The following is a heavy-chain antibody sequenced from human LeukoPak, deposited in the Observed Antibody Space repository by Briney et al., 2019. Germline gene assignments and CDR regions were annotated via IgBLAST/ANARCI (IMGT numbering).Heavy chain of an antibody. Sequence: SVKVSCKASGGSFSDYPINWVLQAPGQGLEWLGGIIPKYSASNYAQAFQGRVTITADESTNTVYMEMSGLRPDDTAVYYCVRPDRIFGVPAAFDAWGQGTLVAVSS. D-gene: IGHD3-3*02. V-gene: IGHV1-69*13. CDR3: VRPDRIFGVPAAFDA. CDR1: GGSFSDYP. CDR2: IIPKYSAS. J-gene: IGHJ3*01.